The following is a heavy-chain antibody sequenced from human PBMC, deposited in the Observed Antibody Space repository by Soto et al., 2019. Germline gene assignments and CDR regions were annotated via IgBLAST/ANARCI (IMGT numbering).Heavy chain of an antibody. CDR2: IYYSGST. J-gene: IGHJ4*02. Sequence: SETLSLTCTVSGGSISSYYWSWIRQPPGKGLEWIGYIYYSGSTNYNPSLKSRVTISVDTSKNQFSLKLNSMTAADTAVYYCARHNYGSGSTYFDYWGQGTLVTLSS. CDR1: GGSISSYY. CDR3: ARHNYGSGSTYFDY. D-gene: IGHD3-10*01. V-gene: IGHV4-59*08.